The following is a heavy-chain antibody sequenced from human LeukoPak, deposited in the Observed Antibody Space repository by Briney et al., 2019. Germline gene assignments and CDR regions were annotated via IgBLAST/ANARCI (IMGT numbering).Heavy chain of an antibody. CDR1: GFSFSTYY. CDR2: ISSSSTYI. CDR3: ARENHGSFDY. J-gene: IGHJ4*02. D-gene: IGHD1-14*01. V-gene: IGHV3-21*01. Sequence: KTGGSLRPSCAASGFSFSTYYVNWVRQAPGKGLEWVSCISSSSTYIYYADSVRGRFAISRDNAKNSLYLQMNSLRAEDTAVYYCARENHGSFDYWGQGSLVTVSS.